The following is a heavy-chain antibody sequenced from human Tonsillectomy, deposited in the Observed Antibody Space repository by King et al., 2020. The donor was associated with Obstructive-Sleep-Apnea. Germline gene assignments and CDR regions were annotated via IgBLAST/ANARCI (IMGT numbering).Heavy chain of an antibody. V-gene: IGHV2-5*01. Sequence: TLKESGPTLVKPTQTLTLTCPFSGFSLRPSGVVVGCIRQPPGKALWWLALIYWNDDKSYIPSLKSRRTITKDPSKNQVVLTKTNLDPVDTATYYCARHDYGDFPFDYWGQGTLVTVSS. J-gene: IGHJ4*02. CDR2: IYWNDDK. CDR1: GFSLRPSGVV. D-gene: IGHD4-17*01. CDR3: ARHDYGDFPFDY.